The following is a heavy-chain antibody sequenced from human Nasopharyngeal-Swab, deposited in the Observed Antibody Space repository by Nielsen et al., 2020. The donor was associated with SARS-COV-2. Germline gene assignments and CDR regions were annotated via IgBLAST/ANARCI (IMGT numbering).Heavy chain of an antibody. V-gene: IGHV3-23*01. D-gene: IGHD5-12*01. CDR3: AKDRDSGDDSEEYYHYYGMDV. Sequence: GRQAPGKGLEWGSVISGGSDSTYYTDSVRGRFTISRDNSKNTLNLQMNNLRAEDTAIYYCAKDRDSGDDSEEYYHYYGMDVWGQGAPVTVSS. CDR2: ISGGSDST. J-gene: IGHJ6*02.